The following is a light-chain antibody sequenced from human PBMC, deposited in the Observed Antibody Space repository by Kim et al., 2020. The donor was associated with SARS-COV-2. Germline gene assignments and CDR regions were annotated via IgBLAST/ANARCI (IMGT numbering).Light chain of an antibody. CDR1: ILPKSY. Sequence: SYELTQPPSVSVSPGQTARIACSGDILPKSYTCWYQQKPGQAPVLLIYKDTERPSGIPERFSGSSSGTTVTLVISGVQAEDEADYYCQSADSSRTYRNVVFGGGTQLTVL. CDR2: KDT. J-gene: IGLJ2*01. CDR3: QSADSSRTYRNVV. V-gene: IGLV3-25*03.